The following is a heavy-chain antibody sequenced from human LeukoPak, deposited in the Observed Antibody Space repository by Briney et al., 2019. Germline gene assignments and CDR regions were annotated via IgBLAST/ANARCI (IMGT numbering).Heavy chain of an antibody. J-gene: IGHJ4*02. V-gene: IGHV3-30*02. CDR1: GFTFSSYG. CDR2: IRNDGSNK. CDR3: AKELRYFDWLSPFDY. Sequence: PGGSLRLSCAASGFTFSSYGMHWVRQAPGKGLEWVAFIRNDGSNKYYADSVKGRFTISRDNSKNTLYLQMNSLRAEDTAVYYCAKELRYFDWLSPFDYWGQGTLVTVSS. D-gene: IGHD3-9*01.